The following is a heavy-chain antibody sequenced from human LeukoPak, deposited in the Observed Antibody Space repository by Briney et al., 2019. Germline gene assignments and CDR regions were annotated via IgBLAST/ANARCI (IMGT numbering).Heavy chain of an antibody. CDR2: IIPLSGPA. V-gene: IGHV1-69*06. CDR1: GGTFSGHG. CDR3: AKAGIQLWEGDSFYYYLDV. Sequence: GASVKVSCKASGGTFSGHGISRVRQAPGQGLEWMGGIIPLSGPANYAPKFQGTVTITADKSTGTAYLELNSLRSEDTAVYYCAKAGIQLWEGDSFYYYLDVWGKGTTVTVSS. D-gene: IGHD5-18*01. J-gene: IGHJ6*03.